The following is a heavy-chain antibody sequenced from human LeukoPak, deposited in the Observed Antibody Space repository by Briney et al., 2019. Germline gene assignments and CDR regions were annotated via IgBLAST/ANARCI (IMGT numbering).Heavy chain of an antibody. CDR1: GGSISSYY. V-gene: IGHV4-4*07. CDR3: ARVGDSDSSGYYYVDYFDY. D-gene: IGHD3-22*01. J-gene: IGHJ4*02. CDR2: IYTSGGT. Sequence: SETLSLTCTVSGGSISSYYWSWIRQPAEKGLEWIGRIYTSGGTNYNPSLKSRVTMSVDTSKNQFSLKLSSVTAADTAVYYCARVGDSDSSGYYYVDYFDYWGQGTLVTVSS.